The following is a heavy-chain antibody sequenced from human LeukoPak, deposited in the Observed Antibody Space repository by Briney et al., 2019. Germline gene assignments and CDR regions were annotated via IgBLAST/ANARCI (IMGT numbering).Heavy chain of an antibody. J-gene: IGHJ4*02. Sequence: PSETLSLTRTVSGGSISSYYWSWIRQPPGKGLEWIGYIYYSGSTNYNPSLKSRVTISVDTSKNQFSLKLSSVTAADTAVYYCARLGEAMPYYFDYWGQGTLVTVSS. D-gene: IGHD2-2*01. CDR1: GGSISSYY. V-gene: IGHV4-59*08. CDR3: ARLGEAMPYYFDY. CDR2: IYYSGST.